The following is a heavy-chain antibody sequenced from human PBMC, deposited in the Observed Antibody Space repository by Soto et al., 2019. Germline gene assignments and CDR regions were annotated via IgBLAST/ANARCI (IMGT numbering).Heavy chain of an antibody. CDR3: ARGRGLELRSPWFDP. CDR1: GYTFTSYA. V-gene: IGHV1-3*01. CDR2: INAGNGNT. J-gene: IGHJ5*02. D-gene: IGHD1-7*01. Sequence: ASVKVSCKASGYTFTSYAMHWVRQAPGQRLEWMGWINAGNGNTKYSQKFQGRVTITRDTSASTAYMELSSLRSEDTAVYYCARGRGLELRSPWFDPWGQGTLVTVSS.